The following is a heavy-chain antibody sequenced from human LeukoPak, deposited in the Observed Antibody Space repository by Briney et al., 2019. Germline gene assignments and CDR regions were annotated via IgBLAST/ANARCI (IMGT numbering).Heavy chain of an antibody. D-gene: IGHD3-16*01. J-gene: IGHJ6*03. CDR3: ARETSQKGAHYMDV. Sequence: PSETLSLTCTISAYSISSGYYWGWIRQPPGKGLEWIGSIYHSGSTYYNPSLKSRVTISVDTSKNQFSLKLSSVTAADTAVYYCARETSQKGAHYMDVWGKGTTVTISS. V-gene: IGHV4-38-2*02. CDR2: IYHSGST. CDR1: AYSISSGYY.